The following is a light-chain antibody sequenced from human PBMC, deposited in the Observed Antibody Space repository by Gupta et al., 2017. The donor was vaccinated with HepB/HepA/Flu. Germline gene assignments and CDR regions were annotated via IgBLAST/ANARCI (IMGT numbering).Light chain of an antibody. CDR1: QSINSY. Sequence: EIVLTQSPATVSLSPGERATLSCRASQSINSYLAWYQQTPGQAPRLLIFDASNRVTGIPARFSGSGSGTDFTLTISSLGPEDFGVYYCQQRTDWPHTFGQGTKLEIK. CDR3: QQRTDWPHT. J-gene: IGKJ2*01. V-gene: IGKV3-11*01. CDR2: DAS.